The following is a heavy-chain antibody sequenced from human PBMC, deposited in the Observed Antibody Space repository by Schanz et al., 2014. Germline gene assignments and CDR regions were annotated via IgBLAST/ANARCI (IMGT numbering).Heavy chain of an antibody. J-gene: IGHJ4*02. Sequence: VHLLESGGGLVEPGGSLRLSCAASGFTFSSYAMSWVRQAPGKGLEWVSAISGSGGSTYYADSVKGRFTISRDNAKNSLYLQMNSLRAEDTAVYYCARPPHDSSGYYPFDYWGQGTLVTVSS. CDR1: GFTFSSYA. V-gene: IGHV3-23*01. CDR2: ISGSGGST. CDR3: ARPPHDSSGYYPFDY. D-gene: IGHD3-22*01.